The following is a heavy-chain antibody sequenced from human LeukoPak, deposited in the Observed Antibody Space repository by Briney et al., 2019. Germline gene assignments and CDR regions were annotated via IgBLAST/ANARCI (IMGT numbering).Heavy chain of an antibody. CDR2: VYSSGVG. CDR1: GGSITGYY. Sequence: KPSETLSLTCTVSGGSITGYYWNWIRQPAGQGLEWLGRVYSSGVGNYNPSLTSRVTMSVDTSKNQFSLTLTSLTAADTAVYYCAREEFLHEIDSSGYFVYWGQGTLVTVSS. J-gene: IGHJ4*02. D-gene: IGHD3-22*01. CDR3: AREEFLHEIDSSGYFVY. V-gene: IGHV4-4*07.